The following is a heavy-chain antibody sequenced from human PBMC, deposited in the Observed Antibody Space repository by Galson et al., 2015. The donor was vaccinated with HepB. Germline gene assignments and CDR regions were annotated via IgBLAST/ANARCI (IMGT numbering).Heavy chain of an antibody. CDR1: GFAFSYAW. CDR2: IKSKIDGEIR. CDR3: SPDDLSVGGVVR. J-gene: IGHJ4*02. Sequence: SLRLSCAASGFAFSYAWMGWVRQAPGKGLEWVGGIKSKIDGEIRDYSAPVKDRFLISRDDSRTTLYMQMNSLATEDTAVYDWSPDDLSVGGVVRWGQGTPGHRLL. V-gene: IGHV3-15*01. D-gene: IGHD3-16*01.